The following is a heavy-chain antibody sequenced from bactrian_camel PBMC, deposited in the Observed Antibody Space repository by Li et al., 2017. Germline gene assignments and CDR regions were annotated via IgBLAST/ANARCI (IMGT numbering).Heavy chain of an antibody. J-gene: IGHJ4*01. Sequence: HVQMVESGGGSVQAGGSLRLSCTASEWIYSMNCMGWFRQVPGKEREAVAAIYTGGDTTYYRDSVKGRFTISQDHAKNTAYLQMNSLKPEDTAMYYCAADPWDCHSVSNIDFWGRGTQVTVS. V-gene: IGHV3S54*01. CDR1: EWIYSMNC. D-gene: IGHD3*01. CDR2: IYTGGDTT. CDR3: AADPWDCHSVSNIDF.